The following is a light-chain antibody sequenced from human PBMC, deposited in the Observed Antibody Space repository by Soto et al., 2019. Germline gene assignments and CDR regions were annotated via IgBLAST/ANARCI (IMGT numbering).Light chain of an antibody. CDR2: DVS. V-gene: IGLV2-8*01. Sequence: QSVLTQLASACGSPGPSDSITSTGTSSDVGAYNYVSWYQQHPVKAPKLMIYDVSKRPSVVPDRCSGSKSGNTASLTVSGLQAEDEADYYCSSYAGSVYVFGTGTKSPS. J-gene: IGLJ1*01. CDR3: SSYAGSVYV. CDR1: SSDVGAYNY.